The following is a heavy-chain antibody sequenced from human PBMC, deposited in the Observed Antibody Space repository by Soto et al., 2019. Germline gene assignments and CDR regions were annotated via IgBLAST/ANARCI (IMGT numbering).Heavy chain of an antibody. D-gene: IGHD3-10*01. Sequence: ASVKVSCKASGYTFTSYGISWVRQAPGQGLEWMGWINPNNGNSYYAQTFQGRVTITTNTSMSTAYMELSSLRSDDTVVYFCAIEGGIIIPKYYYYMDVWGKGTTVTVSS. CDR3: AIEGGIIIPKYYYYMDV. CDR2: INPNNGNS. J-gene: IGHJ6*03. CDR1: GYTFTSYG. V-gene: IGHV1-18*01.